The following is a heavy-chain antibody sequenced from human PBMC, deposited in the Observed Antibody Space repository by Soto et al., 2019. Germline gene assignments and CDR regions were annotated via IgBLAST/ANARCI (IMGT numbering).Heavy chain of an antibody. Sequence: AAVKVSCKVCGYTLTELSMHWVRQAPGKGLEWMGGFDPEDGETIYAQKFQGRVTMTEDTSTDTAYMELSSLRSEDTAVYYCAASRYSSSSRAGYYYYYGMDVWGQGTTVTVSS. CDR2: FDPEDGET. CDR3: AASRYSSSSRAGYYYYYGMDV. V-gene: IGHV1-24*01. D-gene: IGHD6-6*01. CDR1: GYTLTELS. J-gene: IGHJ6*02.